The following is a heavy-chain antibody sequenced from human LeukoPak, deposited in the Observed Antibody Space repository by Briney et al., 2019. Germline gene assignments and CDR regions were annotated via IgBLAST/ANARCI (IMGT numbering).Heavy chain of an antibody. D-gene: IGHD5-12*01. V-gene: IGHV3-23*01. J-gene: IGHJ4*02. CDR3: AKDLGYSGYEPPDY. CDR1: GFTFSNAW. Sequence: GGSLRLSCAASGFTFSNAWMSWVRQAPGKGLEWVSGISGSGGSTYYADSVKGRFTISRDNSKTTLYLQMNSLRAEDTAVYYCAKDLGYSGYEPPDYWGQGTLVPSPQ. CDR2: ISGSGGST.